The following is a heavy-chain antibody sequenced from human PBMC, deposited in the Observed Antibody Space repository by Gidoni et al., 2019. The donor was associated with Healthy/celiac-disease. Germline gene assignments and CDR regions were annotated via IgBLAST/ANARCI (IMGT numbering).Heavy chain of an antibody. CDR1: GFTFDDYA. J-gene: IGHJ6*02. Sequence: EVQLVESGGGLVQPGRSLRLSCAASGFTFDDYAMPGVRQAPGKGLEWVSGISWNSGSIGYADSVKGRFTIARDNAKNSLYLQMNSLRAEDTALYYGAKDIGDDFWSAHRVDYGMDVWGQGTTVTVSS. CDR2: ISWNSGSI. D-gene: IGHD3-3*01. V-gene: IGHV3-9*01. CDR3: AKDIGDDFWSAHRVDYGMDV.